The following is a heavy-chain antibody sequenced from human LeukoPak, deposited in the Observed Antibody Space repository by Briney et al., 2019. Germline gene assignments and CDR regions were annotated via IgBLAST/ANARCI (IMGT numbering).Heavy chain of an antibody. J-gene: IGHJ4*02. CDR3: ASGIQWTGNNY. CDR1: GGSMSSNY. V-gene: IGHV4-4*07. Sequence: PSETLSLTCTVSGGSMSSNYWTWIRQPAGRGLEWIGRVYPGGETNYNPSLKSRVTMSLDMSKNHFSLKLTSATAADTAVYYCASGIQWTGNNYWGQGTLVTVSS. CDR2: VYPGGET. D-gene: IGHD3/OR15-3a*01.